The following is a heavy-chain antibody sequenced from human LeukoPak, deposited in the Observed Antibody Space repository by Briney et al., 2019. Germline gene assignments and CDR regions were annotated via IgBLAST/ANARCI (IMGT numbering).Heavy chain of an antibody. CDR2: IIPIFGTA. V-gene: IGHV1-69*05. CDR1: GGTFSSYA. Sequence: AVKVSCKASGGTFSSYAISCVRQAPGQGLEGMGRIIPIFGTANYAQKFQGRVTITTDESPSTAYMELSSLRSEDTAVYYCASGGYSYVTYYYYMDVWGKGTTVTVSS. D-gene: IGHD5-18*01. CDR3: ASGGYSYVTYYYYMDV. J-gene: IGHJ6*03.